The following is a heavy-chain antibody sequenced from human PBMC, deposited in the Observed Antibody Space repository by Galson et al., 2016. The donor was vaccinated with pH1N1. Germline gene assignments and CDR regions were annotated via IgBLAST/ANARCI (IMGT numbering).Heavy chain of an antibody. CDR2: ISGSGIST. Sequence: SLRLSCAASGFTFSSYAMRWVRQAPGKGLEWVSHISGSGISTYYADSVKGRFTISRDNSKNTVYLQMDSLRAEDTAVYYCAKGPRGVVVVAATHWGQGTLVTVSS. D-gene: IGHD2-15*01. CDR3: AKGPRGVVVVAATH. CDR1: GFTFSSYA. V-gene: IGHV3-23*01. J-gene: IGHJ4*02.